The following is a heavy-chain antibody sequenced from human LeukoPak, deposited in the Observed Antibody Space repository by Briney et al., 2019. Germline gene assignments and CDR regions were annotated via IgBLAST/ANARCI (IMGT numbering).Heavy chain of an antibody. CDR1: GYTFTDYY. D-gene: IGHD3-22*01. CDR3: AREQTYYYDSSGYSYVY. CDR2: VDPEDGET. Sequence: ASVKISCKVSGYTFTDYYMHWVQQAPGKGLEWMGLVDPEDGETIYAEKFQGRVTMTRDTSISTAYMELSRLRSDDTAVYYCAREQTYYYDSSGYSYVYWGQGTLVTVSS. V-gene: IGHV1-69-2*01. J-gene: IGHJ4*02.